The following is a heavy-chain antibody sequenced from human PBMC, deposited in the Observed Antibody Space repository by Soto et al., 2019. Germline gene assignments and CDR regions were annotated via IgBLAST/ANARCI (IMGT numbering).Heavy chain of an antibody. Sequence: QITLNESGPTVVRPTETLTLTCRFSGFSLTTSGVGVGWIRQSPGKAPEWLALIYWDDDKRYSASLKRRLTITTDTSKNHVVLTVSDLDPTDTATYYCAHRVLRTVFGLVTTTAIYFDFWGQGTPVAVSS. D-gene: IGHD3-3*01. V-gene: IGHV2-5*02. CDR2: IYWDDDK. CDR1: GFSLTTSGVG. J-gene: IGHJ4*02. CDR3: AHRVLRTVFGLVTTTAIYFDF.